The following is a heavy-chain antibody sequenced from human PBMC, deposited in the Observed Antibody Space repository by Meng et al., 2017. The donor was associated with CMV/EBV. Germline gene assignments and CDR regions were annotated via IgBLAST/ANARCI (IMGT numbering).Heavy chain of an antibody. V-gene: IGHV6-1*01. D-gene: IGHD3-16*01. CDR2: TYYRSRWYN. Sequence: SETLSLTCAISGDSVSSNSAAWNWIRQSPSRGLEWLGRTYYRSRWYNDYAASVKSRITINSDKSKNQFSLQLNSVTPEDTAVYYCARDSDGLGYAGDLYYYYGMDVWGQGTTVTVSS. CDR1: GDSVSSNSAA. CDR3: ARDSDGLGYAGDLYYYYGMDV. J-gene: IGHJ6*02.